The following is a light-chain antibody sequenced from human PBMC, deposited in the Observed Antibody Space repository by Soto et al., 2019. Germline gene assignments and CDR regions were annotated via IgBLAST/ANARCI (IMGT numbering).Light chain of an antibody. Sequence: EIVMTQSPATLSVSPGERATLSCRASQSVSSNLAWYQQKPGQAPWLLIYGASTRATGIPARFSGSGSGTEFTLTISSLQSEDFEVYYCQQYNNWPPLTFGGGTKVEIK. V-gene: IGKV3-15*01. J-gene: IGKJ4*01. CDR3: QQYNNWPPLT. CDR2: GAS. CDR1: QSVSSN.